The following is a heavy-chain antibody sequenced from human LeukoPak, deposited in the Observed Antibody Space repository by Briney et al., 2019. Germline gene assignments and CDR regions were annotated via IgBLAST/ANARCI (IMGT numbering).Heavy chain of an antibody. CDR3: SGSDPHDAFDI. D-gene: IGHD1-26*01. CDR2: IYYSGST. CDR1: GYSISSSNW. J-gene: IGHJ3*02. V-gene: IGHV4-28*01. Sequence: SDTLSLTCAVSGYSISSSNWWGWIRQPPGKGLEWIGYIYYSGSTYYNPSLKSRVTMSVDTSKNQFSLKLSSVTAADTAVYYCSGSDPHDAFDIWGQGTMVTVSS.